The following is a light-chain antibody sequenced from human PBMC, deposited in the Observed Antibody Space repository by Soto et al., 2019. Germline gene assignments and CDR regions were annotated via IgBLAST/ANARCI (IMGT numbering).Light chain of an antibody. CDR2: DAS. V-gene: IGKV1-5*01. Sequence: DIQMTQSPSTLSASVGDRVTITCRASQSISSWLAWYQQKPGKAPKLLIYDASSLESGVPSRFSGSGSGTDFTLTITSLQPEDFATYYCQHYNSYSEAFGQGTKVDI. CDR3: QHYNSYSEA. J-gene: IGKJ1*01. CDR1: QSISSW.